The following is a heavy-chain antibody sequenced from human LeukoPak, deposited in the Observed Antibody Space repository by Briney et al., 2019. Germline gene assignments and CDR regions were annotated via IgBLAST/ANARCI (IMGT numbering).Heavy chain of an antibody. CDR2: IYPGDSDT. CDR3: ARQRWGMVAATNWFDP. CDR1: GYSFTSYW. J-gene: IGHJ5*02. D-gene: IGHD2-15*01. V-gene: IGHV5-51*01. Sequence: GESLKISCKGSGYSFTSYWIGWVRQMPGKGLEWMGIIYPGDSDTRYSPSFQGQVTISADKSISTAYLQWSSLKASDTAMYYCARQRWGMVAATNWFDPWGQGTLVTVSS.